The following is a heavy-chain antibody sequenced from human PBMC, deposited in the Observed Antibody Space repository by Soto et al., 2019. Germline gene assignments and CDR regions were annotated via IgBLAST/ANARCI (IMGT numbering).Heavy chain of an antibody. CDR2: INPSSGNT. Sequence: QVQLVQSGAEVKKPGASVKVSCKASGYSFTRHDINWVRQAPGQGLEWMGWINPSSGNTRYAQRFLGRLTMTTDTSTSTAYMELRGLKSENTAIYYCAREVILFSAVIVFYGMDGWGQGPTVTVPS. CDR1: GYSFTRHD. J-gene: IGHJ6*02. V-gene: IGHV1-8*01. D-gene: IGHD2-21*01. CDR3: AREVILFSAVIVFYGMDG.